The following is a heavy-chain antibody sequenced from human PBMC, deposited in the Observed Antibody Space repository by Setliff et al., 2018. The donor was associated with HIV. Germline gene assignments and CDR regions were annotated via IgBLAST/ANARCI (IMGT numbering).Heavy chain of an antibody. V-gene: IGHV4-4*07. D-gene: IGHD3-3*01. CDR3: ARIFGDQGYYYGMDV. CDR1: GGSIRIYY. Sequence: LSLTCTVSGGSIRIYYWNWIRQPAGKGLEWIGRIHTSGNTNYNPSLKSRVTMSVDTSKNQFSLKLNSVTAADTAVYYCARIFGDQGYYYGMDVWGQGTTVTVSS. CDR2: IHTSGNT. J-gene: IGHJ6*02.